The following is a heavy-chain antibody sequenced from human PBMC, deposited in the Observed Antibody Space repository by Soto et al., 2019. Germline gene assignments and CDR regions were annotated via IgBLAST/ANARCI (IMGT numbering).Heavy chain of an antibody. J-gene: IGHJ4*01. CDR2: IFHSGNT. V-gene: IGHV4-30-2*01. CDR1: GDSVSSGTDS. CDR3: ARGYGSGSYWFDY. Sequence: QLQLQESGSGLVKPSQTLGLTCAVSGDSVSSGTDSWSWIRQPPGKGLEWIGYIFHSGNTNYNPSLRSRVTMSLDRSKNQISLNLTSVTAADTAVYYCARGYGSGSYWFDYWGHGTLVTVSS. D-gene: IGHD3-10*01.